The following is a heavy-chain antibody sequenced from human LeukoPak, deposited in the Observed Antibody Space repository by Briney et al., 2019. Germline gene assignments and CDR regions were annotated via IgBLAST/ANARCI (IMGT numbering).Heavy chain of an antibody. CDR1: GYSISSGYY. Sequence: SETLSLTCSVSGYSISSGYYWGWIRQPPGKGLEWIGSIYYSGSTYYNPSLKSRVTISVDTSKNQFSLKLSSVTAADTAVYYCARGAVADRTLDYWGQGTLVTVSS. J-gene: IGHJ4*02. V-gene: IGHV4-38-2*02. D-gene: IGHD6-19*01. CDR3: ARGAVADRTLDY. CDR2: IYYSGST.